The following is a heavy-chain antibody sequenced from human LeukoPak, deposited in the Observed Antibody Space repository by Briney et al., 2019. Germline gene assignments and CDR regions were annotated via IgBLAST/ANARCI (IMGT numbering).Heavy chain of an antibody. Sequence: SETLSLTCTVSGGSIGRSSYYWGWIRQPPGKGLEWIGNIYYSGTTYYNPSLKSRVTISVDMSKNQFSLKLSSVTAADTAMYYCAREAAKTVDYWGQGTLVTVSS. CDR2: IYYSGTT. D-gene: IGHD2-15*01. V-gene: IGHV4-39*07. CDR3: AREAAKTVDY. J-gene: IGHJ4*02. CDR1: GGSIGRSSYY.